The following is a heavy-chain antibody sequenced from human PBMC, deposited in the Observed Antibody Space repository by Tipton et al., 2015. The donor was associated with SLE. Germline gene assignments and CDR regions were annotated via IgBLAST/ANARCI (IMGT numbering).Heavy chain of an antibody. CDR3: ARFMAAPSILDY. Sequence: LRLSCTVSGASISGSDWSWIRQPPGKGLEWIGYIYTSGSTDCNPSLKSRVTMSVDTSKNHLSLRLSSVTAADTAVYYCARFMAAPSILDYWGQGTLVTVSS. V-gene: IGHV4-4*09. CDR1: GASISGSD. D-gene: IGHD6-13*01. J-gene: IGHJ4*02. CDR2: IYTSGST.